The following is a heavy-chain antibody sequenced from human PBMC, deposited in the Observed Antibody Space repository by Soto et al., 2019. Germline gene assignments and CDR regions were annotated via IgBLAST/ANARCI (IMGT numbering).Heavy chain of an antibody. CDR2: IIPIFGTA. V-gene: IGHV1-69*01. J-gene: IGHJ6*02. D-gene: IGHD5-18*01. CDR1: GGTFSSYA. CDR3: ARDPLFPAMVKSGMDV. Sequence: QVQLVQSGAEVKKPGSSVKVSCKASGGTFSSYAISWVRQAPGQGLEWMGGIIPIFGTANYAQKFQGRVTITADESTSTAYMGLSSLRSEDTAVYYCARDPLFPAMVKSGMDVWGQGTTVTVSS.